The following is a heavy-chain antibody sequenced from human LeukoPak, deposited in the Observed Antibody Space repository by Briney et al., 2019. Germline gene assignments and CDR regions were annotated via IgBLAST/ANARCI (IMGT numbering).Heavy chain of an antibody. D-gene: IGHD3-10*01. V-gene: IGHV4-39*01. CDR2: IYYSGST. CDR1: GGSISSSSYY. Sequence: SETLSLTCTVSGGSISSSSYYWGWIRQPPGKGLEWIGGIYYSGSTYYNPSLKSRVTISVDTSKNQFSLKLSSVTAADTAVYYCARHIMVEAYYYGSGSYNFDYWGQGTLVTVSS. CDR3: ARHIMVEAYYYGSGSYNFDY. J-gene: IGHJ4*02.